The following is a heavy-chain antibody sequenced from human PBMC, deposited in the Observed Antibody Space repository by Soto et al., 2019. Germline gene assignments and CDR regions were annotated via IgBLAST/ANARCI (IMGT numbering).Heavy chain of an antibody. CDR2: ISSSGSTI. CDR1: GFTFSSYE. CDR3: ARAATCRAGHCYHFAY. V-gene: IGHV3-48*03. Sequence: LRLSCAASGFTFSSYEMNWVRQAPGKGLEWVSYISSSGSTIYYADSVKGRFTISRDNAKNSLYLQMNSLRAEDTAVYYCARAATCRAGHCYHFAYWGQGALVTVSS. D-gene: IGHD2-21*02. J-gene: IGHJ4*02.